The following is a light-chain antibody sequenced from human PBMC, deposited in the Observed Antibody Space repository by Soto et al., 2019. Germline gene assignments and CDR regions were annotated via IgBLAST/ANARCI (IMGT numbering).Light chain of an antibody. Sequence: DIQMTQSPSSLSASVGDRVTITCRASESISRHLNWYQQKPGKAPKLLIYAASSLQKGAPSRFSGSGSGTDFTLTISNLQPEDFATYYCQQSYSTLSITFGQGTRLEIK. CDR1: ESISRH. V-gene: IGKV1-39*01. J-gene: IGKJ5*01. CDR3: QQSYSTLSIT. CDR2: AAS.